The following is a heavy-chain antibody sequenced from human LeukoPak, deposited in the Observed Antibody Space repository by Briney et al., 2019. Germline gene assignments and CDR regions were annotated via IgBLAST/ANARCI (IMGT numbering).Heavy chain of an antibody. CDR2: INHSGST. D-gene: IGHD2-15*01. CDR1: GGSISTTNYY. Sequence: PSETLSLTCTVSGGSISTTNYYWGWIRQPPGKGLEWIGEINHSGSTNYNPSLKSRVTVSVDTSKNQFSLKLSSVTAADTAVYYCARRLIGYCSGGSCYSGYFQHWGQGTLVTVSS. J-gene: IGHJ1*01. CDR3: ARRLIGYCSGGSCYSGYFQH. V-gene: IGHV4-39*07.